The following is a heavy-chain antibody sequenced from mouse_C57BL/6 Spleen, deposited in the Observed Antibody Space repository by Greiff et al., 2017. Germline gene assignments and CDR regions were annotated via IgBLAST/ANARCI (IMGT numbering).Heavy chain of an antibody. Sequence: VQLQQSGPELVKPGASVKISCKASGYTFTDYYMNWVKQSHGKSLEWIGDINPNNGGTSYNQKFKGKATLTVDKSSSTAYMELRSLTSEDSAVYYCARFYYGSSYRFDYWGQGTTLTVSS. D-gene: IGHD1-1*01. CDR1: GYTFTDYY. CDR2: INPNNGGT. J-gene: IGHJ2*01. CDR3: ARFYYGSSYRFDY. V-gene: IGHV1-26*01.